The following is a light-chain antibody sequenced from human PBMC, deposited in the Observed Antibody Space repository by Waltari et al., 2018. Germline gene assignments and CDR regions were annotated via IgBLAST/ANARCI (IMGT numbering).Light chain of an antibody. Sequence: SLLHSNGYRFLDWYLEKPGQSPQLLIYLGSNRASGVPDRFSGSGSGTDFTLKISRVEAEDVGVYYCMQALQTPFTFGPGTKVDIK. V-gene: IGKV2-28*01. J-gene: IGKJ3*01. CDR1: SLLHSNGYRF. CDR2: LGS. CDR3: MQALQTPFT.